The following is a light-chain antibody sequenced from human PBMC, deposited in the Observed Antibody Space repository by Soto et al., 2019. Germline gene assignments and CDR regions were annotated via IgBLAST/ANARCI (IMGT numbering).Light chain of an antibody. CDR1: QSVSNN. CDR3: PQYNNWPPWT. CDR2: DAS. Sequence: ILMTQSPATLSVSPGERATLSCRASQSVSNNLAWYQQKPGQAPRLLIYDASTRATGIPARFSGSVSGTEFTLTISGLQSEDFAVYYCPQYNNWPPWTFGQGTKVEIK. V-gene: IGKV3-15*01. J-gene: IGKJ1*01.